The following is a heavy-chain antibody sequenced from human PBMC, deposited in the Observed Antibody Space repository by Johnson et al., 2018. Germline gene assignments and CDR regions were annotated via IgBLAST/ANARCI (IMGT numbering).Heavy chain of an antibody. CDR3: GRELIGGSHRQTDAFDL. V-gene: IGHV3-74*01. CDR2: INGYGGWS. J-gene: IGHJ3*01. CDR1: GFTFINAW. D-gene: IGHD4-23*01. Sequence: VQLVQSGGGSVRPGGSLRLSCAASGFTFINAWMNWVRLAPGTGLMRLSRINGYGGWSSYSPPVKCRFTISRDNAKNTVHLQMNSLWAEDAAVYYCGRELIGGSHRQTDAFDLWGQGTVVTVSS.